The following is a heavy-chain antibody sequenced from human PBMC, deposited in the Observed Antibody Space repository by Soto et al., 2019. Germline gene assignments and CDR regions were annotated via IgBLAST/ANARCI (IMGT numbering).Heavy chain of an antibody. Sequence: ASVKVSCKASGYTFTGYYMHWVRQAPGQGLEWMGWINPNSGGTNYAQKFQGRVTMTRDTSISTAYMELSRLRSDDTAVYYCASGRVHPIAAYYYYGMDVWGQGTTVTV. CDR2: INPNSGGT. D-gene: IGHD6-13*01. CDR3: ASGRVHPIAAYYYYGMDV. J-gene: IGHJ6*02. CDR1: GYTFTGYY. V-gene: IGHV1-2*02.